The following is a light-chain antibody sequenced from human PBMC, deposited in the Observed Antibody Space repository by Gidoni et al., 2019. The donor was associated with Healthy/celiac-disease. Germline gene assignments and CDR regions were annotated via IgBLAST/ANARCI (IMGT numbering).Light chain of an antibody. V-gene: IGKV3-15*01. J-gene: IGKJ1*01. CDR2: GAS. Sequence: EIVMTQSPATLSVSPGERATLSCRASQSVSSNLAWYQQKPGQAPRLLIYGASTRATGIPARFSVSGSGTEFTLTISSLQSEDFAVYYCQQYNNWPPWTFGQGTKVEFK. CDR1: QSVSSN. CDR3: QQYNNWPPWT.